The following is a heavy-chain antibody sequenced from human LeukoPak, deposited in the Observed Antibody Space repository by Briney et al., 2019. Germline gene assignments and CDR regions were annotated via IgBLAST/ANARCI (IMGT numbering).Heavy chain of an antibody. D-gene: IGHD2-15*01. V-gene: IGHV3-23*01. J-gene: IGHJ4*02. CDR2: ISGSGGST. CDR3: AFQVGGPQGDYFDY. Sequence: GGSLRLSCAASGFTFSSYAMSWVRQAPGKGLEWVSAISGSGGSTYYADSVKGRFTISRDHSKNTLYLQMNSLRAEDTAVYYCAFQVGGPQGDYFDYWGQGTLVTVSS. CDR1: GFTFSSYA.